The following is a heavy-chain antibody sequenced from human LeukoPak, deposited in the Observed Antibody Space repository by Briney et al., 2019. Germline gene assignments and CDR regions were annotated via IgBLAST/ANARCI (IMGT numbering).Heavy chain of an antibody. CDR2: LFHSGTP. Sequence: SETLSLTCTVSGGSISSYYWSWIRQPPGKGLEWIGYLFHSGTPRYNPSLKSRVTISADTSRNQFFLSLNSTTAADTAVYYCAGRRGWKQQLVYFDYWGQGTLAIVSS. J-gene: IGHJ4*02. CDR1: GGSISSYY. D-gene: IGHD6-13*01. V-gene: IGHV4-59*08. CDR3: AGRRGWKQQLVYFDY.